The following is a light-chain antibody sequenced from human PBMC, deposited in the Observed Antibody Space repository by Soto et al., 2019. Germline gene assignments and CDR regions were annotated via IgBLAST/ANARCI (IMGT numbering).Light chain of an antibody. Sequence: QSALTQPRSVSGSPGQSVTISCTGTNSDVGGYTYVSWYQQHPGKAPKLMIYDVSKRPSGVPDRFSGSKSGNTPSLTISGLPADDEAHYYCFSYAGSYTVVVGGGTKLTVL. CDR2: DVS. CDR3: FSYAGSYTVV. J-gene: IGLJ2*01. V-gene: IGLV2-11*01. CDR1: NSDVGGYTY.